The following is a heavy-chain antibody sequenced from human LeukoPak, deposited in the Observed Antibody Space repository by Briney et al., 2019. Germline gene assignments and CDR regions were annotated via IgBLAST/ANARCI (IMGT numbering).Heavy chain of an antibody. CDR3: VKGRISEDGLDF. Sequence: GGSLRLSCAASGFTFSRSAMTWVRQTPGKGLDWVSSISSSGNTYYADSVKGRFTISRDNSKNMLYLQMNGLRAEDTAVYYCVKGRISEDGLDFWGQGTLVTVSS. J-gene: IGHJ4*02. CDR1: GFTFSRSA. V-gene: IGHV3-23*01. D-gene: IGHD6-13*01. CDR2: ISSSGNT.